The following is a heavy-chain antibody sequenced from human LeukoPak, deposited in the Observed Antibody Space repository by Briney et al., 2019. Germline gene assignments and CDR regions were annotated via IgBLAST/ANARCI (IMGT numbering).Heavy chain of an antibody. Sequence: GGSLRLSCAASGFTFSSYAMSWVRQAPGKGLEWVSAIRCSGGSTYYADSVKGRFTISRDNSKDTLYLQMNSLRAEDTAVYYCFGVVVTATLIFDYWGQGTLVTVSS. V-gene: IGHV3-23*01. CDR2: IRCSGGST. D-gene: IGHD2-21*02. CDR3: FGVVVTATLIFDY. CDR1: GFTFSSYA. J-gene: IGHJ4*02.